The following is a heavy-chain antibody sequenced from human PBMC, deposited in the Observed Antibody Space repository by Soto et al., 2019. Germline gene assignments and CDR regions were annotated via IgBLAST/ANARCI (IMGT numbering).Heavy chain of an antibody. CDR1: GFTFSSYG. CDR3: AKARGGDSPDAFDI. J-gene: IGHJ3*02. Sequence: PGESLKISCAASGFTFSSYGMHWVRQAPGKGLEWVAVISYDGSNKYYADSVKGRFTISRDNSKNTLYLQMNSLRAEDTAVYYCAKARGGDSPDAFDIWGQGTMVTVSS. V-gene: IGHV3-30*18. D-gene: IGHD2-21*02. CDR2: ISYDGSNK.